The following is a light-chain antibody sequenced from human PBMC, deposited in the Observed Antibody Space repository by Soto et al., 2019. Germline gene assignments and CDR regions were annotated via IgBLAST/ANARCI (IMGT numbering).Light chain of an antibody. CDR3: QQSFRARS. CDR1: QSISGY. CDR2: AAS. J-gene: IGKJ1*01. Sequence: DIQMTQSPASLSASVGDRVTISCRASQSISGYSNWYQQKPGKAPELLIYAASTLQTGVPSRFGGSGFGTEFTLSISSLQPEDFAAYDCQQSFRARSFGPGTRVQI. V-gene: IGKV1-39*01.